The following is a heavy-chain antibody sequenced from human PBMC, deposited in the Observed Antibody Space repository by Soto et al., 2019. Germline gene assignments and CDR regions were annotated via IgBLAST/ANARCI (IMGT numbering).Heavy chain of an antibody. CDR3: ARVPSSSGRAHFDY. CDR2: ISYDGSNK. Sequence: QVQLVESGGGVVQPGRSLRPSCAASGFTFSSYAMHWVRQAPGKGLEWVAVISYDGSNKYYADSVKGRFTISRDNSKNTLYLQMNSLRAEDTAVYYCARVPSSSGRAHFDYWGQGTLVTVSS. V-gene: IGHV3-30-3*01. D-gene: IGHD2-15*01. J-gene: IGHJ4*02. CDR1: GFTFSSYA.